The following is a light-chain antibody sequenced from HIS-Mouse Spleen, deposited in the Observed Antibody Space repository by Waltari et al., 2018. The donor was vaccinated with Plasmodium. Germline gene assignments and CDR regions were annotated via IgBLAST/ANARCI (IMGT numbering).Light chain of an antibody. CDR3: CSYAGSSTFV. CDR1: SSDVGSYNL. Sequence: QSALTQPASVSGSPGQSITISCTGTSSDVGSYNLVSWYQQHPGKAPKLMIYEGSKRPSGVSNRCSGSTSANTASLTISGLQAEDEADYYCCSYAGSSTFVFGGGTKLTVL. J-gene: IGLJ3*02. CDR2: EGS. V-gene: IGLV2-23*03.